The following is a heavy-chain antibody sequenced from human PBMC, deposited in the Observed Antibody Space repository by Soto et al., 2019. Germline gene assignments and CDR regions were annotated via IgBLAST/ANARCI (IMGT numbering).Heavy chain of an antibody. V-gene: IGHV5-51*01. CDR2: IYPGDSDT. D-gene: IGHD2-8*01. CDR1: GYSFTSYW. Sequence: GESLKISCKGSGYSFTSYWIGWVRQMPGKGLEWMGIIYPGDSDTRYSPSFQGQVTISADKSISTAYLQWGSLKASDTAMYYCARHPYCTNGVCSSNWFDPWGQGTLVTVSS. J-gene: IGHJ5*02. CDR3: ARHPYCTNGVCSSNWFDP.